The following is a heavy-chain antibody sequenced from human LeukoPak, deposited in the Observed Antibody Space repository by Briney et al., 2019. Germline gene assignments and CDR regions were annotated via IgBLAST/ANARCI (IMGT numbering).Heavy chain of an antibody. CDR1: GGSISSSSYY. CDR3: ARHWGSRGAFDI. D-gene: IGHD3-16*01. V-gene: IGHV4-39*01. Sequence: SETLSLTCTVSGGSISSSSYYWGWIRQPPGKGLEWIGSIYYSGSTYYNPSLKSRVTISVDTSKNQFSLKLSSVTAADTAVYYCARHWGSRGAFDIWGQGTMVTVSS. J-gene: IGHJ3*02. CDR2: IYYSGST.